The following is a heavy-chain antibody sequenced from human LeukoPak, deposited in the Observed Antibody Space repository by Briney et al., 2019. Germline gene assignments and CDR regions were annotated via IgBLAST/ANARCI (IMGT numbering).Heavy chain of an antibody. V-gene: IGHV4-39*01. J-gene: IGHJ2*01. Sequence: SETLSLTCTVSGSSISSSSYYWGWVRQPPGKGLEWIGSIYYSGTTYYNPSLKSRFTMSVDTSKNQFSLRLSSVTAADTAVYYCARLVDSSGYYFNWYFDLWGRGTLVTVSS. CDR1: GSSISSSSYY. D-gene: IGHD3-22*01. CDR3: ARLVDSSGYYFNWYFDL. CDR2: IYYSGTT.